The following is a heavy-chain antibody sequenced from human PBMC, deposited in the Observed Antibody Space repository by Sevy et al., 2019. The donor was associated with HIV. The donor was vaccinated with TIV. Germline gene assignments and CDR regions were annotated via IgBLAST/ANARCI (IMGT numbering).Heavy chain of an antibody. J-gene: IGHJ5*02. CDR2: ISGSGGST. V-gene: IGHV3-23*01. CDR3: AKHADIVVLPAAHKNWFDP. CDR1: GFTFSSYA. D-gene: IGHD2-2*01. Sequence: GGSLRLSCAASGFTFSSYAMSWVRQAPGKGLEWVSAISGSGGSTYYANSVKGRFTISRDNSKNTLYLQMNSLRAEDTAVYYCAKHADIVVLPAAHKNWFDPWGQGTLVTVSS.